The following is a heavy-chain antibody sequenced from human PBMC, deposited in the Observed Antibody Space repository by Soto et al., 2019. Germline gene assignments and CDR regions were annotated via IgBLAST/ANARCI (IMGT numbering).Heavy chain of an antibody. CDR1: GGSISSSSYY. CDR2: IYYSGSI. J-gene: IGHJ4*02. V-gene: IGHV4-39*01. D-gene: IGHD2-2*02. CDR3: ARLGYCSSTSCYREDYFDY. Sequence: QLQLQESGPGLVKPSETLSLTCTVSGGSISSSSYYWGWIRQPPGKGLEWIGSIYYSGSIYYNPSLKSRVTISVDTSKNQFSLKLSSVTAADTAVYYCARLGYCSSTSCYREDYFDYWGQGTLVTVSS.